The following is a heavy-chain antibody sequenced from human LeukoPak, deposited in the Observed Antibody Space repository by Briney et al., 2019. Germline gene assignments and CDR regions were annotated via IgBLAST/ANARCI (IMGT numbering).Heavy chain of an antibody. CDR2: ISGSGGST. D-gene: IGHD6-13*01. J-gene: IGHJ4*02. CDR1: GFTFSSYA. Sequence: PGGSLRLSCAASGFTFSSYAMHWVRQAPGKGLEWVSAISGSGGSTYYADSVKGRFTISRDNSKNTLYLQMNSLRAEDTAVYYRAKDFLAAAGFDYWGQGTLVTVSS. CDR3: AKDFLAAAGFDY. V-gene: IGHV3-23*01.